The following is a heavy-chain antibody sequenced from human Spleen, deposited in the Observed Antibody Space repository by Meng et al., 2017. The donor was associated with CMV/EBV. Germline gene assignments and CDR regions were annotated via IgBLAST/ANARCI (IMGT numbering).Heavy chain of an antibody. J-gene: IGHJ4*02. V-gene: IGHV3-23*01. Sequence: GGSLRLSCAASGFTFRSYAMSWVRQAPGKGLEWVSTMTTSGRRTYYADSVKGRFTISRDDSESTLYLQLNSLRAGDTAVYHCAKDYSYGYEVYYFDYWGPGT. CDR3: AKDYSYGYEVYYFDY. CDR2: MTTSGRRT. CDR1: GFTFRSYA. D-gene: IGHD5-18*01.